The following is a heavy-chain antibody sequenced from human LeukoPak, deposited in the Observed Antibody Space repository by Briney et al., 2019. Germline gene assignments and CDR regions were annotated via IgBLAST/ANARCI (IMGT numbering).Heavy chain of an antibody. D-gene: IGHD3-16*02. CDR2: IYYSGST. V-gene: IGHV4-39*07. CDR1: GGSISSSSYY. Sequence: SETLSLTCTVSGGSISSSSYYWGWIRQPPGKGLEWIGSIYYSGSTYYNPSLKSRVTISVDTSKNQFSLKLSSVTAADTAVYYCARARGDYVWGSYRHDAFDIWGQGTMVTVSS. CDR3: ARARGDYVWGSYRHDAFDI. J-gene: IGHJ3*02.